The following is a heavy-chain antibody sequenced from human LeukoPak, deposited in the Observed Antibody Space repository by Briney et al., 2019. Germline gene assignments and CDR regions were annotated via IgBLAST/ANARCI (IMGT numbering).Heavy chain of an antibody. V-gene: IGHV1-69*04. CDR3: ARADSVTTGHFDY. J-gene: IGHJ4*02. Sequence: ASVNVSCKASGGSFSSYAISWVRQAPGQGLEWMGRIIPILGIANYAQKFQGRVTITADKSTSTAYMELSSLRSEDTAVYYCARADSVTTGHFDYWGQGTLVTVSS. CDR1: GGSFSSYA. D-gene: IGHD4-17*01. CDR2: IIPILGIA.